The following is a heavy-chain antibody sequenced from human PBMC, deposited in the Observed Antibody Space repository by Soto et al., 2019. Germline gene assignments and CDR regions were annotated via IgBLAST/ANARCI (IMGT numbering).Heavy chain of an antibody. J-gene: IGHJ4*02. Sequence: EVQLLESGGGLVQPGGSLRLSCAASGFTFSSYAMSWVRQAPGKGLEWVSDISGSGGSTYYADSVKGRFTISRDNSKNTLYLQMICLSAEDTAVYYCAKDDPDYGDPNWGQGTLVTVSS. CDR1: GFTFSSYA. V-gene: IGHV3-23*01. CDR2: ISGSGGST. CDR3: AKDDPDYGDPN. D-gene: IGHD4-17*01.